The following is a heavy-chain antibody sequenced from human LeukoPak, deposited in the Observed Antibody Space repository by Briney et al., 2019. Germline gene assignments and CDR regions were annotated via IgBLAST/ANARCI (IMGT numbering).Heavy chain of an antibody. CDR2: IYYSGST. J-gene: IGHJ4*02. Sequence: SETLSLTCTVSGGSISSSSYYWGWIRQPPGKGLEWIGSIYYSGSTYYHPSLKSRVTISVDTSKNQFSLKLSSVTAADTAVYYCARAVVVTALNSYYFDYWGQGTLVTVSS. CDR3: ARAVVVTALNSYYFDY. D-gene: IGHD2-21*02. V-gene: IGHV4-39*07. CDR1: GGSISSSSYY.